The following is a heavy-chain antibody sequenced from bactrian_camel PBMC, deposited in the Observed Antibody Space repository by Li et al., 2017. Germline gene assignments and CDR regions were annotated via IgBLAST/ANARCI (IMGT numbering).Heavy chain of an antibody. D-gene: IGHD5*01. CDR3: VTDGPGYDGTEYAGGYNY. Sequence: HVQLVESGGGSGQAGGSLRLSCVASGDTISRYCMGWFRQIPDKEREGVAGIESDGSASYADSLEGRFTITRDSAKNTVYLQMNSLRSEDTALYYCVTDGPGYDGTEYAGGYNYWGQGTQVTVS. CDR1: GDTISRYC. V-gene: IGHV3S9*01. CDR2: IESDGSA. J-gene: IGHJ4*01.